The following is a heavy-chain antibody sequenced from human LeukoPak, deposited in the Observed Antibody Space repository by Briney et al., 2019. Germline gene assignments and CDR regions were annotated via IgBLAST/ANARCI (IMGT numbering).Heavy chain of an antibody. CDR1: GYTFTGYY. CDR3: ARGGVVGATTLWFDP. Sequence: ASVKVSCKASGYTFTGYYMHWLRRAPGQGLEWLGWINPNSGGTNYAQKFQGRVTMTRDSSISTAYMELSRLRSDDTAVYYCARGGVVGATTLWFDPWGQGTLVTVSS. D-gene: IGHD1-26*01. CDR2: INPNSGGT. J-gene: IGHJ5*02. V-gene: IGHV1-2*02.